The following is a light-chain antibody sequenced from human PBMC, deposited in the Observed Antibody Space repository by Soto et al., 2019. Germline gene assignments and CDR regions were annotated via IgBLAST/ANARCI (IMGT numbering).Light chain of an antibody. V-gene: IGKV1-9*01. CDR1: RGISSY. Sequence: IQLTQSPSSLSASVGDRVTITCRASRGISSYLAWYQQKPGKAPKLLVYSASTLQSGVPSRFSGSGSGPDFTLTISSLQPEDSATYFCQQLSSYPQTFGQGTRLEIK. CDR2: SAS. CDR3: QQLSSYPQT. J-gene: IGKJ5*01.